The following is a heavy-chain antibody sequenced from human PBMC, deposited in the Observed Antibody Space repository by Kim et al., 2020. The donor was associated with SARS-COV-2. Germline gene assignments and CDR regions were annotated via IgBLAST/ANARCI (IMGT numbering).Heavy chain of an antibody. J-gene: IGHJ4*02. CDR1: GFTFSSYS. V-gene: IGHV3-48*04. Sequence: GGSLRLSCATSGFTFSSYSMSWVRQAPGKGLECVSYISASGSTIYYADSVKGRFTISRDNAKNSLYLQMNSLRAEDTALYYCARDRGGLSVAGPDSWGQGTLVTVSS. D-gene: IGHD6-19*01. CDR3: ARDRGGLSVAGPDS. CDR2: ISASGSTI.